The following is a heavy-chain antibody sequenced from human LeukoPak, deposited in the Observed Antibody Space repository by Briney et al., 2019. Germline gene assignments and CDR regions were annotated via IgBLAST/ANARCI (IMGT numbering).Heavy chain of an antibody. Sequence: ASVKVSCKASGYTFTGYYLHWVRQAPGQGLEWMGWINPNTGGTNYAQKFQGRVTMTEDTSTDTAYMELSSLRSEDTAVYYCATDPTVIDGWAFDIWGQGTMVTVSS. CDR1: GYTFTGYY. J-gene: IGHJ3*02. CDR2: INPNTGGT. V-gene: IGHV1-2*02. D-gene: IGHD4-17*01. CDR3: ATDPTVIDGWAFDI.